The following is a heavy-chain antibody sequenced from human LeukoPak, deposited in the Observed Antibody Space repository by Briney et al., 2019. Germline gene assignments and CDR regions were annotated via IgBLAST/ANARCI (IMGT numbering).Heavy chain of an antibody. V-gene: IGHV4-34*01. CDR1: GGSFSGYY. J-gene: IGHJ4*02. CDR2: INHSGST. Sequence: SETLSLTCAVYGGSFSGYYWSWIRQPPGKGLKWIGEINHSGSTNYNPSLKSRVTISVDTAKNQFSLKLSSVTAADTAVYYCARVLVRDCSSTSCSDYWGQGTLVTVSS. CDR3: ARVLVRDCSSTSCSDY. D-gene: IGHD2-2*01.